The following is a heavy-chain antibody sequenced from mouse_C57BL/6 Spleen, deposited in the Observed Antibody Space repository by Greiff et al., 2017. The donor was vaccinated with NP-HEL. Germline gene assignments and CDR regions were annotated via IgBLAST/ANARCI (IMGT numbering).Heavy chain of an antibody. D-gene: IGHD1-1*01. Sequence: QVQLQQPGAELVKPGASVKMSCKASGYTFTSYWITWVKQRPGQGLEWIGDIYPGSGSTNYNEKFKSKATLTVDTSSSTAYMQLSSLTSEDSAVYYCARYGTTVVVPAYWGQGTLVTVSA. CDR1: GYTFTSYW. V-gene: IGHV1-55*01. J-gene: IGHJ3*01. CDR2: IYPGSGST. CDR3: ARYGTTVVVPAY.